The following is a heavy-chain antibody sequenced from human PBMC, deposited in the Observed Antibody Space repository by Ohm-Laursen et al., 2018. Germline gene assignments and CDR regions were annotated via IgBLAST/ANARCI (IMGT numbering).Heavy chain of an antibody. V-gene: IGHV2-26*01. CDR1: GFSLSNARMG. J-gene: IGHJ4*02. CDR3: ARTYGSGSYYARFDY. CDR2: IFSNDEK. Sequence: PTQTLTLTGTVSGFSLSNARMGVSWIRQPPGKALEWLAHIFSNDEKSYSTSPKSRLTISKDTSKSQVVLTMTNMDPVDTATYYCARTYGSGSYYARFDYWGQGTLVTVSP. D-gene: IGHD3-10*01.